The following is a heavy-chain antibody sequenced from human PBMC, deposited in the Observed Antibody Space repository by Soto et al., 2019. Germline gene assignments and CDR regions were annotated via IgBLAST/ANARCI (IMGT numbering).Heavy chain of an antibody. CDR1: GFTFSSYG. D-gene: IGHD2-2*01. J-gene: IGHJ4*02. V-gene: IGHV3-33*01. CDR2: IWNDGSNK. CDR3: ARSYYCNTASCYRFDY. Sequence: SGGSLRLSCAASGFTFSSYGMHWVRQAPGKGLEWVAVIWNDGSNKYYADSVKGRFTISRDNSKNTLDLQMNSLRAEDTAVYYCARSYYCNTASCYRFDYWGQGTLVTVS.